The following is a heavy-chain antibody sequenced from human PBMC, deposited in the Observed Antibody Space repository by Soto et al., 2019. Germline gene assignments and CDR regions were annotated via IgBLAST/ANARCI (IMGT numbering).Heavy chain of an antibody. CDR3: AKDRSVGEAAGKDVDWFDY. Sequence: GGSLRLSCAASGFTFSSYAMSWVRQAPGKGLEWVSAISGSGGSTYYADSVKGRFIISRDNSKNTLYLQMNCLRSEDTAVYSCAKDRSVGEAAGKDVDWFDYWGQGTLVTVSS. J-gene: IGHJ5*01. V-gene: IGHV3-23*01. D-gene: IGHD6-13*01. CDR1: GFTFSSYA. CDR2: ISGSGGST.